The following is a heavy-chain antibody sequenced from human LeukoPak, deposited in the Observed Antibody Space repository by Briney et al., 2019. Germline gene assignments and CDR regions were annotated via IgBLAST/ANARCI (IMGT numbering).Heavy chain of an antibody. J-gene: IGHJ6*04. Sequence: SVKVSCKASGGTFSSYAISWVRQAPGQGLEWMGGIIPIFGTANYAQKFQGRVTITADESTSTAYMELSSLRSEDTAVYYCAREASDIVVVPAANPYYYYYGMDVWGKGTTVTVSS. V-gene: IGHV1-69*13. D-gene: IGHD2-2*01. CDR3: AREASDIVVVPAANPYYYYYGMDV. CDR1: GGTFSSYA. CDR2: IIPIFGTA.